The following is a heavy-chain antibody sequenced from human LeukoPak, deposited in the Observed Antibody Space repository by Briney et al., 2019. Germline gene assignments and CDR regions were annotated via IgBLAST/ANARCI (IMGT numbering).Heavy chain of an antibody. V-gene: IGHV1-2*02. CDR2: INPNSGGT. D-gene: IGHD3-22*01. CDR3: ARGHPNYYEASSPDDAFDI. J-gene: IGHJ3*02. Sequence: ASVKVSCKASGYTFTGYYMHWVRQAPGQGLEWMGWINPNSGGTNYAQKFQGRVTMTRDTSISTAYMELSRLRSDDTAAYYCARGHPNYYEASSPDDAFDIWGQGTMVTVSS. CDR1: GYTFTGYY.